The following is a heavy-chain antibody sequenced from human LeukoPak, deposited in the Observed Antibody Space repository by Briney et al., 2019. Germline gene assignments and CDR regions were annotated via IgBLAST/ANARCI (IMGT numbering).Heavy chain of an antibody. J-gene: IGHJ3*02. CDR2: IDPSDSYT. CDR1: GSRFTSYW. D-gene: IGHD2-2*02. Sequence: GEPLRISCKGSGSRFTSYWISWVRQMPGKGLEWMGRIDPSDSYTNYSPSFQGHVTISADKSISTAYLQWSSLKASDTAMYYCARRVKLGYCSSTSCFTLPDAFDIWGPGTMVTVSS. V-gene: IGHV5-10-1*01. CDR3: ARRVKLGYCSSTSCFTLPDAFDI.